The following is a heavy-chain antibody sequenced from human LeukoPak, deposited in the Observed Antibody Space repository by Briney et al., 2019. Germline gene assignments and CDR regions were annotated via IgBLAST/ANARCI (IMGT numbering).Heavy chain of an antibody. CDR1: GGSFSGYY. J-gene: IGHJ3*02. D-gene: IGHD2-15*01. Sequence: PSETLSLTCAVYGGSFSGYYWSWIRQPPGKGLEWIGEINHSGSTNYNPSLKSRVTISVDTSKNQFSLKLSSVTAADTAVYYCARGAGLPRAFDIWGQGTMVTVSS. V-gene: IGHV4-34*01. CDR2: INHSGST. CDR3: ARGAGLPRAFDI.